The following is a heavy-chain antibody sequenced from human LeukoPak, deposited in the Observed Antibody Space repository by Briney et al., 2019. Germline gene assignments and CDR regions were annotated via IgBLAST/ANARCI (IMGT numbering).Heavy chain of an antibody. D-gene: IGHD2-2*01. CDR3: ARDLGPAATAIDY. CDR1: GYSISSGYY. V-gene: IGHV4-38-2*02. Sequence: SETLSPTCAVSGYSISSGYYWGWIRQPPGKGLEWIGSIYHSGSTYYNPSLKSRVTISVDTSKNQFSLKLSSVTAADTAVYYCARDLGPAATAIDYWGQGTLVTVSS. CDR2: IYHSGST. J-gene: IGHJ4*02.